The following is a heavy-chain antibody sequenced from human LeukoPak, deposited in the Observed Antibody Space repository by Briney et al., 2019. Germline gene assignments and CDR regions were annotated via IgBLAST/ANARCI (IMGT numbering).Heavy chain of an antibody. V-gene: IGHV3-30*18. CDR3: AKRSGCDY. Sequence: GGSLRLSCAASGFTFSSYGMHWVRQAPGKGLEWVAVISYDGSNKYYADSVKGRFTISRDNSKNTLYLQMNSLRAEDTAVYYCAKRSGCDYWGQGTLVTVSS. D-gene: IGHD6-19*01. CDR1: GFTFSSYG. CDR2: ISYDGSNK. J-gene: IGHJ4*02.